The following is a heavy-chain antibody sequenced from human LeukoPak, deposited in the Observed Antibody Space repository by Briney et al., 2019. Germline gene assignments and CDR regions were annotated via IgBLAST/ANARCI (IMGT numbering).Heavy chain of an antibody. CDR1: GFTFSSYS. V-gene: IGHV3-23*01. J-gene: IGHJ4*02. D-gene: IGHD1-26*01. Sequence: GGSLRLSCAASGFTFSSYSMSRVRQAPGKGLEGVSAISGSGGSAYYADSVKGRFIISRDNSKNTLYLQMNSLRAEDTAVYYCAKDPYSGSYFDYWGQGTLVTVSS. CDR3: AKDPYSGSYFDY. CDR2: ISGSGGSA.